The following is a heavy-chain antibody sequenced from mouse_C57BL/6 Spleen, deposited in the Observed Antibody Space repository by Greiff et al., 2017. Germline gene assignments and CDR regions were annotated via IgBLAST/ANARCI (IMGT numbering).Heavy chain of an antibody. Sequence: VQLVESGAELVKPGASVKISCKASGYAFSSYWMNWVKQRPGKGLEWIGQIYPGDGDTNYNGKFKGKATLTADKSSSTAYMQLSSLTSEDSAVYFCARGDSSSRDYWGQGTTLTVSS. CDR3: ARGDSSSRDY. D-gene: IGHD3-2*02. J-gene: IGHJ2*01. CDR1: GYAFSSYW. V-gene: IGHV1-80*01. CDR2: IYPGDGDT.